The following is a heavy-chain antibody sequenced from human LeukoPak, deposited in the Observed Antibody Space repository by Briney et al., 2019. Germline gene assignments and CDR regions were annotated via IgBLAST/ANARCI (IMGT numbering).Heavy chain of an antibody. D-gene: IGHD1-1*01. V-gene: IGHV3-48*03. CDR3: ASNTLDPTYYYMDV. Sequence: GGSLRLSCAASGFTFSSYEMNWVRQAPGKGLEWVSYISSSGSTIYYADSVKGRFTISRDNAKNSLYLRMNSLRAEDTAVYYCASNTLDPTYYYMDVWGKGTTVTISS. J-gene: IGHJ6*03. CDR1: GFTFSSYE. CDR2: ISSSGSTI.